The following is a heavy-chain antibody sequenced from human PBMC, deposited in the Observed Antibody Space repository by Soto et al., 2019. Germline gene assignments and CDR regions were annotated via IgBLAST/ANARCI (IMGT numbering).Heavy chain of an antibody. CDR3: ARTRIAAAGTDSYYSYGMDV. CDR2: IFSNDEK. D-gene: IGHD6-13*01. J-gene: IGHJ6*02. Sequence: QVTLKESGPVLVKPTETLTLTCTVSGFSLSNARMGVSWIRQPPGKALEWLAHIFSNDEKSYSTSLKSRLTISKDTSKSQVVLTMTNMDPVDTATYYCARTRIAAAGTDSYYSYGMDVWGQGTTVTVSS. V-gene: IGHV2-26*01. CDR1: GFSLSNARMG.